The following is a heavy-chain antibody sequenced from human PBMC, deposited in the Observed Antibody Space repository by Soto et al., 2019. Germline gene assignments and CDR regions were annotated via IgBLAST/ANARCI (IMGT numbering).Heavy chain of an antibody. J-gene: IGHJ6*02. Sequence: SGTLSLTCTVSGGSISSGGYYWSWIRQHPWKGLEWIGYIYYSGSTYYNPSLKSRVTISVDTSKNQFSLKLSSVTAADTAVYYFARGPPRTDFWSVIYYGMDVWGQGXTVTVYS. D-gene: IGHD3-3*01. CDR1: GGSISSGGYY. CDR3: ARGPPRTDFWSVIYYGMDV. V-gene: IGHV4-31*03. CDR2: IYYSGST.